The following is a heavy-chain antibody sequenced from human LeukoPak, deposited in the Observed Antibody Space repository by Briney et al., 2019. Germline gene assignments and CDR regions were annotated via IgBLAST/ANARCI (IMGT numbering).Heavy chain of an antibody. V-gene: IGHV3-11*04. J-gene: IGHJ5*02. CDR1: GFTFSDYY. CDR2: ISSSGSTI. D-gene: IGHD6-13*01. CDR3: ARDDPYQTQRYSSSWYEVPTQAWGWCDP. Sequence: PGGSLRLSCAASGFTFSDYYMSWIRQAPGKGLEWVSYISSSGSTIYYADSVKGRFTISRDNAKNSLYLQMNSLRAEDTAVYYCARDDPYQTQRYSSSWYEVPTQAWGWCDPWGQGTLVTVSS.